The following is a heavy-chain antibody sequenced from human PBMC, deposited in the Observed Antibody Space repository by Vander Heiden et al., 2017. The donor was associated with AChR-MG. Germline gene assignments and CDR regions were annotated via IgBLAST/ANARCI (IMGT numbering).Heavy chain of an antibody. CDR3: ACNTYGSAFEI. J-gene: IGHJ3*02. CDR1: GYTLSELS. D-gene: IGHD2-8*01. Sequence: QVQLVQSGAEVKKPGASLKVSCKVSGYTLSELSVHWVRQAPGKGLEWMGGFAPEDGEIIYAQRFQGRVTMTEDTSADTAYMELSSLRSEDTAVYYCACNTYGSAFEIWGQGTMVTVSS. V-gene: IGHV1-24*01. CDR2: FAPEDGEI.